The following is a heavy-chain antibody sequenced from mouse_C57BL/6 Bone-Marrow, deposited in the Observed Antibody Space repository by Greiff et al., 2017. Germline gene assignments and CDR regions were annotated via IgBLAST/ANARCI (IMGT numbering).Heavy chain of an antibody. CDR2: IHPNSGST. Sequence: QVQLQQPGAELVKPGASVKLSCKASGYTFTSYWMHWVKQRPGQGLEWIGMIHPNSGSTNYNEKFKSKATLTVDKSSSPAYMQLSSLTSEDSAVYYCARDGRLRRAWFAYWGQGTLVTVSA. J-gene: IGHJ3*01. D-gene: IGHD2-4*01. V-gene: IGHV1-64*01. CDR3: ARDGRLRRAWFAY. CDR1: GYTFTSYW.